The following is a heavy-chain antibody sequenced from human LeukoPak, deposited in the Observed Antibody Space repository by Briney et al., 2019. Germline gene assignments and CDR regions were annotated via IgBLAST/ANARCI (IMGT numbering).Heavy chain of an antibody. CDR1: GGSISTYY. V-gene: IGHV4-59*08. CDR3: ARLEWELNFDY. J-gene: IGHJ4*02. D-gene: IGHD1-26*01. CDR2: IYYSGST. Sequence: KPSETLSLTCTVSGGSISTYYWNWIRQSPGKGLEWNGNIYYSGSTNYNPSLKSRVTISVDTSKNQFSLKLSSVTAADTAVYYCARLEWELNFDYWGQGTLVTVSS.